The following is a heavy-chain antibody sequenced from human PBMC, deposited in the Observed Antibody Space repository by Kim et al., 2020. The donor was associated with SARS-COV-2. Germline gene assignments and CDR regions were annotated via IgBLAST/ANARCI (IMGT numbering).Heavy chain of an antibody. V-gene: IGHV5-51*01. J-gene: IGHJ3*02. CDR3: ARHHTAMALDAFDI. Sequence: SPSFQGQVTISADKSISTAYLQWSSLKASDTAMYYCARHHTAMALDAFDIWGQGTMVTVSS. D-gene: IGHD5-18*01.